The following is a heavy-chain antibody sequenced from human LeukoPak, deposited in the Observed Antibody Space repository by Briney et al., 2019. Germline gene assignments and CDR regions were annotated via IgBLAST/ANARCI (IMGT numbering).Heavy chain of an antibody. CDR2: IWYDGSNK. J-gene: IGHJ4*02. D-gene: IGHD6-19*01. Sequence: PGGSLRLSCAASGFTFSSYAMSWVRQAPGKGLEWVAVIWYDGSNKYYADSVKGRFTISRDNSKNTLYLQMNSLRAEDTAVYYCAKVTGYSSGWYDYWGQGTLVTVSS. CDR1: GFTFSSYA. V-gene: IGHV3-33*06. CDR3: AKVTGYSSGWYDY.